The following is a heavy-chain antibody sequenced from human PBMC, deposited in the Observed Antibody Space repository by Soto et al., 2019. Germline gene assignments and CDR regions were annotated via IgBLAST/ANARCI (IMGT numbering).Heavy chain of an antibody. CDR2: ISAYNGNT. CDR1: GYTFTSYG. Sequence: ASVKVSCKASGYTFTSYGISWVRQAPGQGLEWMGWISAYNGNTNYAQKLQGRVTMTTDTSTSTAYMELSSLRSEDTAVYYCARGTAAGTGRYYYYYGMDVWGQGTTVTVSS. D-gene: IGHD6-13*01. CDR3: ARGTAAGTGRYYYYYGMDV. V-gene: IGHV1-18*01. J-gene: IGHJ6*02.